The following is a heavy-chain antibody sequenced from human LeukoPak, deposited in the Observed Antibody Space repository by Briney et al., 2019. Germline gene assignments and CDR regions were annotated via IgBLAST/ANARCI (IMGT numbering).Heavy chain of an antibody. J-gene: IGHJ4*02. D-gene: IGHD4-23*01. V-gene: IGHV1-69*01. CDR2: IIPIFGTA. Sequence: GSSVKVSCKASGGTFSSYAISWVRQAPGQGLEWMGGIIPIFGTANYAQKFRGRVTITADESTSTAYMELSSLRSEDTAVYYCARFYGGNSLFDYWGQGTLVTVSS. CDR1: GGTFSSYA. CDR3: ARFYGGNSLFDY.